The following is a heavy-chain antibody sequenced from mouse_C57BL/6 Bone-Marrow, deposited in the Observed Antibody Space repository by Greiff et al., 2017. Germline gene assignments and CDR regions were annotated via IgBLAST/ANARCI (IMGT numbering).Heavy chain of an antibody. J-gene: IGHJ4*01. D-gene: IGHD1-1*01. CDR3: ARDYYGSSYDAMDY. CDR2: INPYNGDT. V-gene: IGHV1-20*01. Sequence: DVKLVESGPELVKPGDSVKISCKASGYSFTGYFMNWVMQSHGKSLEWIGRINPYNGDTFYNQKFKGKATLTVDKSSSTAHMELRSLTSEDSAVYYCARDYYGSSYDAMDYWGQGTSVTVSS. CDR1: GYSFTGYF.